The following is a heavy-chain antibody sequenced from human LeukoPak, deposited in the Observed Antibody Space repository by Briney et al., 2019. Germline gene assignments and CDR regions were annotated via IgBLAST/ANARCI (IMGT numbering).Heavy chain of an antibody. CDR3: AKHAGYSSSWYLDY. D-gene: IGHD6-13*01. CDR1: GGSISSYY. J-gene: IGHJ4*02. CDR2: IYYSGST. Sequence: SETLSLTCTVSGGSISSYYWSWIRQPPGKGLEWIGYIYYSGSTNYNPSLKSRVTISVDTSKNQLSLKLSSVTAADTAVYYCAKHAGYSSSWYLDYWGQGTPVSVSS. V-gene: IGHV4-59*01.